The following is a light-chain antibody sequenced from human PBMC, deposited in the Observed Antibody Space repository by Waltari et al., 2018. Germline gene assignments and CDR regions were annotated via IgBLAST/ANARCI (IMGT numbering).Light chain of an antibody. CDR2: DKN. V-gene: IGLV3-19*01. CDR1: SLRSYY. CDR3: HSRDASGVAGS. Sequence: SSELTQDPAVSVAMGQTVRITCQGDSLRSYYASWYQQRPGQAPILVIYDKNNRPAGGTERFSGSSSHNTGSLTITGAQAEDEASYSCHSRDASGVAGSFGGGTKLTVL. J-gene: IGLJ2*01.